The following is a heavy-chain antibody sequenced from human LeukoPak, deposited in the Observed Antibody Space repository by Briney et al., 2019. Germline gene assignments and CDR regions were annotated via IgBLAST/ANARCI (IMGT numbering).Heavy chain of an antibody. V-gene: IGHV3-7*01. CDR3: AIWTSGNY. CDR1: QFTFNGAC. J-gene: IGHJ4*02. D-gene: IGHD1-1*01. Sequence: GGSLRLSCADSQFTFNGACMNWVRQAPGKGQERVANMYPTGSQKRYVDPVKGRFTISKDNPGASLYLDMHSLRAEDTAFFTFAIWTSGNYWGQGTLVTVSS. CDR2: MYPTGSQK.